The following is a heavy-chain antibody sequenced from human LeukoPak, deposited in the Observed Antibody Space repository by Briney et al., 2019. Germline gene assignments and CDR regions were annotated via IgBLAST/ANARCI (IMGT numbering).Heavy chain of an antibody. V-gene: IGHV1-8*01. CDR2: MNPNSGNT. Sequence: ASVKVSCKASGYTFTSYDINWVRQATGQGLEWMGWMNPNSGNTGYAQKFQGRVTMTRNTSISTAYMELSSLRSEDTAVYYCASGRSYGDYYYYYMDVWGKGTTVTISS. CDR3: ASGRSYGDYYYYYMDV. D-gene: IGHD3-10*01. CDR1: GYTFTSYD. J-gene: IGHJ6*03.